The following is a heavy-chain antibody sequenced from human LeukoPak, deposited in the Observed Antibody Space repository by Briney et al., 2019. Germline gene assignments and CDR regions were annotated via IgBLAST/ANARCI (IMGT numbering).Heavy chain of an antibody. CDR1: GPTIRSNY. CDR2: IYTDGRT. CDR3: AKGFTGMDF. Sequence: TGGSLRLSCATSGPTIRSNYMTWVRQAPRKGLEWVSFIYTDGRTYYADSVKGRFTISRDNSRNTLYLQMNGLRAEDTAVYYCAKGFTGMDFWGQGSLVTVSS. V-gene: IGHV3-53*05. D-gene: IGHD3-16*01. J-gene: IGHJ4*02.